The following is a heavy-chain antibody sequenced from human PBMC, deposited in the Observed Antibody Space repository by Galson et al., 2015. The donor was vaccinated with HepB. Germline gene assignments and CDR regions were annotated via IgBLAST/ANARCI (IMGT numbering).Heavy chain of an antibody. J-gene: IGHJ4*02. CDR2: ISGSGGST. V-gene: IGHV3-23*01. D-gene: IGHD3-22*01. CDR3: AKDGGGYYYDSSGLPGSGY. CDR1: GFTFSSYA. Sequence: SLRLSCAASGFTFSSYAMSWVHQAPGKGLEWVSAISGSGGSTYYADSVKGRFTISRDNSKNTLYLQMNSLRAEDTAVYYCAKDGGGYYYDSSGLPGSGYWGQGTLVTVSS.